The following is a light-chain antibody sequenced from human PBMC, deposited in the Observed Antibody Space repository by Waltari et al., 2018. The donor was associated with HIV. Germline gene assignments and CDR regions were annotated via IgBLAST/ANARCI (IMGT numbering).Light chain of an antibody. J-gene: IGLJ1*01. CDR2: EVT. CDR1: SDDLFLYNI. Sequence: SARTQPPPLSRSLGDSPSISCSGSSDDLFLYNIVSWYQVSPGKAPKLIIHEVTQRPSGVSDRVSGSKSGKTASLTISGLQTEDEADYYCCSYAGDSNYVFGTGTKVTVL. V-gene: IGLV2-23*02. CDR3: CSYAGDSNYV.